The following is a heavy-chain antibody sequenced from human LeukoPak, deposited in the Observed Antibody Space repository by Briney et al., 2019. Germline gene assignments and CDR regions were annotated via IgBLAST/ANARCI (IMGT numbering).Heavy chain of an antibody. J-gene: IGHJ4*02. V-gene: IGHV3-7*01. CDR2: IREDGRET. CDR3: TKSLDY. CDR1: GFTFSRSW. Sequence: PGGSLRLSCVASGFTFSRSWMDWVRQVPGKGLEWVANIREDGRETYYVDSARGRFTISRDNAENSLYLQMDRLRVEDTAIYYCTKSLDYWGQGTLVTVPS.